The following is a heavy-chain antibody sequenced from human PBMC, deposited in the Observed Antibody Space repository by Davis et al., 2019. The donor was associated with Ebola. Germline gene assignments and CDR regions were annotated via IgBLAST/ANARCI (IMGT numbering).Heavy chain of an antibody. J-gene: IGHJ2*01. CDR2: IKEDGSDK. D-gene: IGHD4-23*01. CDR1: GFTFSSYW. V-gene: IGHV3-7*03. Sequence: GESLKISCAGSGFTFSSYWMSWVRQAPGKGLEWVANIKEDGSDKYYADSVKGRFTISRDNAKNSLYLQMNSLRAEDTAVYYCARVAGENSLVWYFDLWGRGTLVTVSS. CDR3: ARVAGENSLVWYFDL.